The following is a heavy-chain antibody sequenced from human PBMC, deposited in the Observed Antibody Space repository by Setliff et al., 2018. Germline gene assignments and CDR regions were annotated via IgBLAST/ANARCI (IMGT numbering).Heavy chain of an antibody. J-gene: IGHJ4*02. CDR1: GFTFSDYY. Sequence: PGGSLRLSCAASGFTFSDYYMSWIRQTPGKGLEWIGYIYYSGSTSYNPSLKSRVTRSVDTDKNHFSLKLSSVTAADTAVYYCARGGPGRPLGDWGQGTLVTVPS. V-gene: IGHV4-59*01. CDR2: IYYSGST. CDR3: ARGGPGRPLGD.